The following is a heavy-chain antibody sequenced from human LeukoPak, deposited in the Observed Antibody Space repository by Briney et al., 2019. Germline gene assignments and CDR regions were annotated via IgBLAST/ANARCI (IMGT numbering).Heavy chain of an antibody. CDR1: GFTFDDYA. Sequence: PGGSLRLSCAASGFTFDDYAMHWVRHAPGKGLEWVSGISWNSGSIVYADSVKGRFTISRDNAKNSLYLQMNSLRAEDMALYYCAKGGEEYSYGYTFDIWGQGTMVTVSS. D-gene: IGHD5-18*01. CDR3: AKGGEEYSYGYTFDI. V-gene: IGHV3-9*03. J-gene: IGHJ3*02. CDR2: ISWNSGSI.